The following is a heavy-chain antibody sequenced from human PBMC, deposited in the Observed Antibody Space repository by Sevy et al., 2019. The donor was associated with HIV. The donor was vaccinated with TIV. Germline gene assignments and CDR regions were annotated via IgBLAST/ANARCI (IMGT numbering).Heavy chain of an antibody. CDR1: GFTFSDYS. V-gene: IGHV3-48*01. CDR2: ISNSSTII. J-gene: IGHJ4*02. CDR3: ARLSVGYNTSRDY. Sequence: GGSLRLSCAAFGFTFSDYSMNWVRQAPGKGLEWVSYISNSSTIIHYTDSVKGRFTISRDNAKNSLYLQMNSLRAEDTAVYYCARLSVGYNTSRDYWGQGTLVTVSS. D-gene: IGHD3-10*01.